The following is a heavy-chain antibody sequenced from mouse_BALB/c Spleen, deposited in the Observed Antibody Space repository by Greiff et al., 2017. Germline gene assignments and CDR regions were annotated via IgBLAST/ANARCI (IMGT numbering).Heavy chain of an antibody. J-gene: IGHJ1*01. CDR1: GYAFTNYL. Sequence: QVQLQQSGAELVRPGTSVKVSCKASGYAFTNYLIEWVKQRPGQGLEWIGVINPGSGGTNYNEKFKGKATLTADKASSTAYMQLSSLTSDDSAVYFCARSRGLYCYIDVWGAGTTVTVYS. CDR2: INPGSGGT. CDR3: ARSRGLYCYIDV. D-gene: IGHD3-1*01. V-gene: IGHV1-54*01.